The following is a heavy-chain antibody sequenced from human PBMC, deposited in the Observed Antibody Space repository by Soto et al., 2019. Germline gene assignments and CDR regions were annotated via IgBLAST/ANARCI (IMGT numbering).Heavy chain of an antibody. D-gene: IGHD4-4*01. CDR2: IDRGGSDT. Sequence: GESLKISCTTSAYSFTTYWINCVHHMPGKGLEWMGKIDRGGSDTPYSPSFQGQVTISLDKSIPAAYLQWRSLKASDTAMYYCARVGHDYSNSGMDVWGQGTTVTVSS. V-gene: IGHV5-10-1*01. CDR1: AYSFTTYW. CDR3: ARVGHDYSNSGMDV. J-gene: IGHJ6*02.